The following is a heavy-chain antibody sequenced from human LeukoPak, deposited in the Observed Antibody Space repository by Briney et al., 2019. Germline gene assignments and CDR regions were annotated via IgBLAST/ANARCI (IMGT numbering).Heavy chain of an antibody. D-gene: IGHD6-19*01. CDR3: ARGGTYSSGWYDY. CDR1: GYTFISYA. CDR2: INAGNGNT. J-gene: IGHJ4*02. Sequence: AASVKVSCKASGYTFISYAMHWVRQAPGQRLEWMGWINAGNGNTKYSQKFQGRVTITRDTSASTAYMELSSLRSEDTAVYYCARGGTYSSGWYDYWGQGTLVTVSS. V-gene: IGHV1-3*01.